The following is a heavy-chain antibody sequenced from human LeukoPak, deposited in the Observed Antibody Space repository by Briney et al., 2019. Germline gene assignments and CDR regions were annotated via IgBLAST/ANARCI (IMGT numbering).Heavy chain of an antibody. CDR1: GYTFTRYG. D-gene: IGHD3-22*01. CDR2: MSAYNGNK. Sequence: ASVKVSCKASGYTFTRYGISWVRPATGQGREWMGWMSAYNGNKNCAQKLQGRVTIPTDTSTSTAYMELRSLRPDNTAVYYCARDLPHYDSSGYYYRYYYYGMDVWGQGTTVTVSS. CDR3: ARDLPHYDSSGYYYRYYYYGMDV. J-gene: IGHJ6*02. V-gene: IGHV1-18*01.